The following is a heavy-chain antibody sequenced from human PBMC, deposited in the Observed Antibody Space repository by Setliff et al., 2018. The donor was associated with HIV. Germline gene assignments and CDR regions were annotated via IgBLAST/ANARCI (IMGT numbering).Heavy chain of an antibody. V-gene: IGHV1-46*01. Sequence: ASVKVSCKASGYTFTSYYMHWVRQAPGQGLEWMGLINPSGGSTSYAQKFQGRVTITADESTSTTYLELSSLRSEDTAVYYCAREDYYDSYWGQGTLVTVSS. CDR1: GYTFTSYY. J-gene: IGHJ4*02. D-gene: IGHD3-22*01. CDR3: AREDYYDSY. CDR2: INPSGGST.